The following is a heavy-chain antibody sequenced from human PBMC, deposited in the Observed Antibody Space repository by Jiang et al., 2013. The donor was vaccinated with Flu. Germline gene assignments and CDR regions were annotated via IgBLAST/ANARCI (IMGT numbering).Heavy chain of an antibody. J-gene: IGHJ3*02. CDR1: GFTFSSYG. V-gene: IGHV3-33*01. Sequence: SCAASGFTFSSYGMHWVRQAPGKGLEWVAVIWYDGSNKYYADSVKGRFTISRDNSKNTLYLQMNSLRAEDTAVYYCARDLSRIVGASMNDPALNDAFDIWGQGTMVTVSS. D-gene: IGHD1-26*01. CDR2: IWYDGSNK. CDR3: ARDLSRIVGASMNDPALNDAFDI.